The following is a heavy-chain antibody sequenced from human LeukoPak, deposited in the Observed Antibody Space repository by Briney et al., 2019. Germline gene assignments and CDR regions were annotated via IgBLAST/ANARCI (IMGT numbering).Heavy chain of an antibody. CDR1: GGSISSSGYY. D-gene: IGHD3-22*01. V-gene: IGHV4-39*01. J-gene: IGHJ6*03. CDR2: IYYSGST. Sequence: SETLSLTCTVSGGSISSSGYYWGWIRQSPGEGLEWIGSIYYSGSTYYNPSLKSRVTISVDTSKNQFSLKLSSVTAADTAVYYCARRAYDSSGYYYLWSQRPYYYYYYMDVWGKGTTVTISS. CDR3: ARRAYDSSGYYYLWSQRPYYYYYYMDV.